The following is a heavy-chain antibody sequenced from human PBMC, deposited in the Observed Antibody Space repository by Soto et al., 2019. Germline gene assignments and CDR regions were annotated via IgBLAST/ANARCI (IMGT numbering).Heavy chain of an antibody. Sequence: QVQLQESGPGLVKPSETLSLTCTVSGGSISSYYWSWIRQPPGKGLEWIGYIYYSGSTNYNPSLKRRFTISVDTTKIKSSRKQSCVPAEDTAVYYGASLSIPGYSSGWYGPDYGVQGTLVTVSS. CDR1: GGSISSYY. D-gene: IGHD6-19*01. J-gene: IGHJ4*02. V-gene: IGHV4-59*01. CDR3: ASLSIPGYSSGWYGPDY. CDR2: IYYSGST.